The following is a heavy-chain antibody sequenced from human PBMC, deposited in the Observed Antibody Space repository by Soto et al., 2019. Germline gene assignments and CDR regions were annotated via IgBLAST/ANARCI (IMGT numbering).Heavy chain of an antibody. CDR2: IYYSGST. D-gene: IGHD3-9*01. J-gene: IGHJ4*02. V-gene: IGHV4-59*08. Sequence: QVQLQESGPGLVKPSETLSLTCTVSGGSISSYYWSWIRQPPGKGLEWIGYIYYSGSTNYNPSLKSRVTISVDTSKNQFSLKLSSLTAADTAVYYCARVGPGGYFDSLPIWGQGTLDTVSS. CDR1: GGSISSYY. CDR3: ARVGPGGYFDSLPI.